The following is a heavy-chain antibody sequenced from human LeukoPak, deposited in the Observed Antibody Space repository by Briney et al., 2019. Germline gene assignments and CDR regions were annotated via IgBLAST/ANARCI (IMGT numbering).Heavy chain of an antibody. CDR1: GYTFTGYY. D-gene: IGHD3-22*01. CDR2: INPSGGST. CDR3: ARDQRYYDSSGYRNWFDP. V-gene: IGHV1-46*01. Sequence: GASVKVSCKASGYTFTGYYIHWVRQAPGQGLEWMGIINPSGGSTSYAQKFQGRVTMTRDMSTSTVYMELSSLRSEDTAVYYCARDQRYYDSSGYRNWFDPWGQGTLVTVSS. J-gene: IGHJ5*02.